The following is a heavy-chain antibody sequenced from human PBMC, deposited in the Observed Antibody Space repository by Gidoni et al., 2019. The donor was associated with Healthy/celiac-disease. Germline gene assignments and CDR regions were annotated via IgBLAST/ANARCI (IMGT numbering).Heavy chain of an antibody. J-gene: IGHJ1*01. CDR2: ISGSGGST. V-gene: IGHV3-23*01. CDR3: AKDKPGIAAAGTGGYFQH. CDR1: GFTFSSYA. D-gene: IGHD6-13*01. Sequence: EVQLLESGGGLVQPGGSLRLSCAASGFTFSSYAMSWVRQAPGKGLEWVSAISGSGGSTYYADSVKGRFTISRDNSKNTLYLQMNSLRAEDTAVYYCAKDKPGIAAAGTGGYFQHWGQGTLVTVSS.